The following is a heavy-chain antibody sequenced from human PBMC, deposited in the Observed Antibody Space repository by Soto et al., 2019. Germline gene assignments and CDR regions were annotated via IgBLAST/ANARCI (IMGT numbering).Heavy chain of an antibody. J-gene: IGHJ5*02. CDR1: GFTFSSYS. CDR2: ISSSSSYI. D-gene: IGHD3-10*01. Sequence: PGGSLRLSCAASGFTFSSYSMNWVRQAPGKGLEWVSSISSSSSYIYYADSVKGRFTISRDNAKNSLYLQMNSLRAEDTAVYYCAPLGYYGSGSYFSWGQGTLVTVSS. V-gene: IGHV3-21*01. CDR3: APLGYYGSGSYFS.